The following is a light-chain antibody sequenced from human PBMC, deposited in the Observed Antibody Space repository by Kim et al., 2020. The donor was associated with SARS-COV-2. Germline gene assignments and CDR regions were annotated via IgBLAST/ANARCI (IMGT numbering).Light chain of an antibody. CDR1: SSDVGNYKF. CDR3: CSYAGSSTLV. Sequence: QSALTQPASVSGSPGQLITISCTGTSSDVGNYKFVSWYQQHPGKAPKLMIYEVSKRPSGVSNRFSGSKSGNTASLTISGLQAEDEADYYCCSYAGSSTLVFGGGTQLTVL. CDR2: EVS. V-gene: IGLV2-23*02. J-gene: IGLJ3*02.